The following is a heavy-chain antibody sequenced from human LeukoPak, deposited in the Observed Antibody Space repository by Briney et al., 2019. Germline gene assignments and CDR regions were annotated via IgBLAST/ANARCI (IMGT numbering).Heavy chain of an antibody. D-gene: IGHD3-22*01. CDR2: IYYSGST. Sequence: SETLSLTCTVSGVSISSGTYYWSWIRQHPGKGLEWIGYIYYSGSTYYNMSLKSRVTISLDTSKNQFSLKLSSVTAADTAVYYCARGDSTGYYFDYWGQGTLVTVSS. J-gene: IGHJ4*02. CDR3: ARGDSTGYYFDY. CDR1: GVSISSGTYY. V-gene: IGHV4-31*03.